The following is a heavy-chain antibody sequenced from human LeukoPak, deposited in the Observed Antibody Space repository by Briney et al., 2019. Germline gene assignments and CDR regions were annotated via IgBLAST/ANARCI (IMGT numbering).Heavy chain of an antibody. V-gene: IGHV3-15*01. Sequence: PGGSLRLSCAASGFAFSSAWMSWVRQAPGKGVEWVGRIKSKTDGGTTDYAAPVKGRFTISRDDSKNTLYLQMNSLKTEDTAVYYCTTDPGGSSGYYPFDYWGQGTLVTVSS. CDR3: TTDPGGSSGYYPFDY. D-gene: IGHD3-22*01. CDR2: IKSKTDGGTT. CDR1: GFAFSSAW. J-gene: IGHJ4*02.